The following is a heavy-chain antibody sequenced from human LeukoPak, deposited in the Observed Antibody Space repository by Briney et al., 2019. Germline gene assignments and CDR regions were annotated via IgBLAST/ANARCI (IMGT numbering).Heavy chain of an antibody. Sequence: QPGGSLRLSCAASGFTFSSYWMYWVRQAPGKGLVWVSRINSDGSSTSNADSVKGRFTISRDNAKNTLYLQINSLRAEDTAVYYCARDGYNYYMDVWGKGTTVTVSS. CDR3: ARDGYNYYMDV. CDR2: INSDGSST. CDR1: GFTFSSYW. J-gene: IGHJ6*03. V-gene: IGHV3-74*01.